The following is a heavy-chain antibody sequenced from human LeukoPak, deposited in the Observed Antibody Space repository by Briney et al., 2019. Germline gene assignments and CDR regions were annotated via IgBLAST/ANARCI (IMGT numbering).Heavy chain of an antibody. V-gene: IGHV3-43*02. J-gene: IGHJ4*02. CDR3: AKQRYEERYAMSLDY. CDR2: ISGDGGST. CDR1: GFTFDDYG. Sequence: LPGGSLRLSCAASGFTFDDYGLHWVRQAPRKGLEWVAVISGDGGSTYYADSVKGRFTISRDNPKNSLHLQMNSLRPEDTALYYGAKQRYEERYAMSLDYWGQGTLVTVSS. D-gene: IGHD5-12*01.